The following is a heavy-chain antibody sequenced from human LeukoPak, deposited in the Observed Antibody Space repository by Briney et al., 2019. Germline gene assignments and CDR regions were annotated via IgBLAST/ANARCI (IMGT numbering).Heavy chain of an antibody. CDR3: ARDDSSGYSTGTAEN. Sequence: GASVKVSCKASGYTSTDYYIHWVRQAPGQGLEWMGWINPKSGGTNYAQKFQGRVTMTRDTSISTTYMELSGLRSDDTAVYYCARDDSSGYSTGTAENWGQGTLVTVSS. CDR1: GYTSTDYY. D-gene: IGHD3-22*01. CDR2: INPKSGGT. J-gene: IGHJ4*02. V-gene: IGHV1-2*02.